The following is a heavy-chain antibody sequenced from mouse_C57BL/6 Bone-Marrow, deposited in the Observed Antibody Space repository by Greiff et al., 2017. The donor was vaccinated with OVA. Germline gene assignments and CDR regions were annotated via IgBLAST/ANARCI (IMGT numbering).Heavy chain of an antibody. V-gene: IGHV1-52*01. CDR2: IDPSDSET. CDR1: GYTFTSYW. D-gene: IGHD1-1*01. Sequence: VQLQQPGAELVRPGSSVKLSCKASGYTFTSYWMHWVKQRPIQGLEWIGNIDPSDSETHYNQKFKDKATLTVDKSSSTAYMQLSSLTSEDSAVYYGAVRGATESPLEGFDVWGTGTTVTVSS. CDR3: AVRGATESPLEGFDV. J-gene: IGHJ1*03.